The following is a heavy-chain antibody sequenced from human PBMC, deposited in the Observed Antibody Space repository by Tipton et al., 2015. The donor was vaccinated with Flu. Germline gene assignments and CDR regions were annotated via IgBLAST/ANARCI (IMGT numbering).Heavy chain of an antibody. J-gene: IGHJ4*02. CDR3: VKAMFETSNCLLGS. D-gene: IGHD3-10*01. V-gene: IGHV3-23*01. CDR1: GFTFSRYP. CDR2: ITMGGGTT. Sequence: SLRLSCAASGFTFSRYPMSWVRQAPGKGLEWVSSITMGGGTTHYADSVKVRFTISRDNSEDTLFLQMNSLRAEDTAMYYCVKAMFETSNCLLGSWGQGTLVTVSS.